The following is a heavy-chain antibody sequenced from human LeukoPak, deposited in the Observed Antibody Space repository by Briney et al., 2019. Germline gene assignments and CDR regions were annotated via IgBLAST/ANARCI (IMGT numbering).Heavy chain of an antibody. CDR1: GFTFSSYS. J-gene: IGHJ4*02. CDR2: ISSSSSYI. Sequence: GGSLRLSCAASGFTFSSYSMNWVRQAPGKGLEWVSSISSSSSYIYYADSVKGRFTISRDNAKNSLYLQMNSLRAEDTAVYYCAKGRYYDSRAYYSLDYFDYWGQGALVTVSS. CDR3: AKGRYYDSRAYYSLDYFDY. V-gene: IGHV3-21*01. D-gene: IGHD3-22*01.